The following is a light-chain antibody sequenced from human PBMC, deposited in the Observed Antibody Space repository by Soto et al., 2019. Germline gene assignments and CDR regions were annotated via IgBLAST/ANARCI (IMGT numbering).Light chain of an antibody. CDR3: QEYNRAPLT. CDR2: GAS. CDR1: QGIDNS. V-gene: IGKV1-27*01. Sequence: DFQMTQSPSSLSASVGDRITITCRASQGIDNSLAWYQQKPGKVPKLLIFGASTLQSGVPSRFRGSGTGTEFTLTISGLQPEDVATYYCQEYNRAPLTFGGGTKVEIK. J-gene: IGKJ4*01.